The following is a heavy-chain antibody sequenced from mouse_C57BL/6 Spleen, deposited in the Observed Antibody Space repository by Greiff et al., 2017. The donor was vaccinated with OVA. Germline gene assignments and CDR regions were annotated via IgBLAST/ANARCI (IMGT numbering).Heavy chain of an antibody. CDR1: GYTFTSYW. CDR2: IDPSDSYT. CDR3: GQLGDY. D-gene: IGHD4-1*02. V-gene: IGHV1-50*01. J-gene: IGHJ2*01. Sequence: QVQLQQPGAELVKPGASVKLSCKASGYTFTSYWMQWVKQRPGQGLEWIGEIDPSDSYTNYNQKFKGKATLTVDTSSSTAYMQLSSLTSEDSAVYYCGQLGDYWGQGTTLTVSS.